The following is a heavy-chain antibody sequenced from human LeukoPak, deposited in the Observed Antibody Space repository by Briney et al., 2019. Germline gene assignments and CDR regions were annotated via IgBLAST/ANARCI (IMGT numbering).Heavy chain of an antibody. CDR3: ATPSSVFLFRALDI. CDR2: IYYSGST. D-gene: IGHD2-2*01. Sequence: SETLSLTCTVSGASVRSYYWSWIRQTPGKGLEWIGHIYYSGSTDYNPSLKRRVTISADTSKSQFSLKVTSVTAADTAVYYCATPSSVFLFRALDIWGQGAMVTVSS. V-gene: IGHV4-59*02. CDR1: GASVRSYY. J-gene: IGHJ3*02.